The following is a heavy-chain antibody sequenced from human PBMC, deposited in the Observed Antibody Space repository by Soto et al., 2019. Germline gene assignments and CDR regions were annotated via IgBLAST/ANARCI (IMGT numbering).Heavy chain of an antibody. CDR3: ARDQYYYDSSGYYYFGAFDI. D-gene: IGHD3-22*01. V-gene: IGHV1-46*01. CDR1: GYTFTSYG. CDR2: INPSGGST. J-gene: IGHJ3*02. Sequence: KELWASVKVSCKASGYTFTSYGISWVRQAPGQGLERMGIINPSGGSTSYAQKFQGRVTITADESTSTAYMELSSLRSEDTAVYYCARDQYYYDSSGYYYFGAFDIWGQGTMVTVSS.